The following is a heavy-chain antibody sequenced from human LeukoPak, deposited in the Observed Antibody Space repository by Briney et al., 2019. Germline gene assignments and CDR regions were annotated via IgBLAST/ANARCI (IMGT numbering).Heavy chain of an antibody. CDR1: GFTFSNYW. V-gene: IGHV3-74*03. Sequence: GGSLRLSCAASGFTFSNYWMSWVRQGPGEGPVWVSYITTDGSNTEYADSVKGRFTISRDNAKNMLYLEMNSLRADDTAVFYCARGFHDAFDIWGQGTMVTVSS. CDR2: ITTDGSNT. J-gene: IGHJ3*02. CDR3: ARGFHDAFDI.